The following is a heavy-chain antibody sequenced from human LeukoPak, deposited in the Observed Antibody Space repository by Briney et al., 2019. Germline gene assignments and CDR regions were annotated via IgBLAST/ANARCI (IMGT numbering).Heavy chain of an antibody. V-gene: IGHV3-66*01. D-gene: IGHD3-3*01. CDR2: IYSGGST. J-gene: IGHJ4*02. Sequence: GGSLRLSCAAPGFTVSRNYMSWVRQAPGKGLEWVSVIYSGGSTYYADSVKGRFTISRDNSKNTLYLQMNSLRAEDTAVYYCAKSYYDFWSGYYQTFDYWGQGTLVTVSS. CDR1: GFTVSRNY. CDR3: AKSYYDFWSGYYQTFDY.